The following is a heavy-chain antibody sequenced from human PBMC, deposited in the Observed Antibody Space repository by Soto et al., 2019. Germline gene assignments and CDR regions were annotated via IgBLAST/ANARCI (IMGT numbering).Heavy chain of an antibody. CDR2: IYHTGNA. J-gene: IGHJ5*02. CDR1: GDSISNSRFY. Sequence: SETLSLTCSVSGDSISNSRFYLAWIRQPPGEGLEWIGSIYHTGNAYYNPSLKRRVTIFVDTSKNQFSLKLTSVTAADTALYYCARDYFDSSDYTTNCFDPWGQGTLVTVSS. V-gene: IGHV4-39*01. CDR3: ARDYFDSSDYTTNCFDP. D-gene: IGHD3-22*01.